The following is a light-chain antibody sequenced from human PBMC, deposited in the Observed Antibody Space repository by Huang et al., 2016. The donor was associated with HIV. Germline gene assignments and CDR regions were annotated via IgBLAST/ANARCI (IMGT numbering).Light chain of an antibody. CDR3: QQYDDFFT. CDR1: QDIRNY. Sequence: DIQMTQSPSSLSASVGDRVTITCQASQDIRNYLNWYQQKPGQGPKLLIYDASNLETGVSSRFSGTGSGTDFTFIITILQPEDIATYYCQQYDDFFTFGPGTKVDIK. J-gene: IGKJ3*01. V-gene: IGKV1-33*01. CDR2: DAS.